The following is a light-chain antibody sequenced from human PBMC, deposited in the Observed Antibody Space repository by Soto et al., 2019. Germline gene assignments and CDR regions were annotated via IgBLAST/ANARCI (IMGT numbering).Light chain of an antibody. V-gene: IGKV3-15*01. CDR2: GAS. J-gene: IGKJ4*01. CDR3: QQYNNWPT. Sequence: EIVLTQSPATLSLSPGERATLSCRASQSVSSSYLAWYQQKPGQAPRLLIYGASTRATGIPARFSGSGSGTEFTLTISSLQSEDFAVYYCQQYNNWPTFGGGTKVDIK. CDR1: QSVSSSY.